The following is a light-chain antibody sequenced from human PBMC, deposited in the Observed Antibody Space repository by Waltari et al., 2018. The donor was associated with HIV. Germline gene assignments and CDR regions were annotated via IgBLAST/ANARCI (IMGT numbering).Light chain of an antibody. CDR3: QSADNSGTYWV. J-gene: IGLJ3*02. CDR2: KDS. Sequence: SYELTQPPSVSVSPGQTARITCSGDALPKQYAYWYQQKPGQAPVLVIYKDSERPSGVPERFSGSSSGTTVTLTISGDQAEDEADYYCQSADNSGTYWVFGGGTKLTVL. CDR1: ALPKQY. V-gene: IGLV3-25*03.